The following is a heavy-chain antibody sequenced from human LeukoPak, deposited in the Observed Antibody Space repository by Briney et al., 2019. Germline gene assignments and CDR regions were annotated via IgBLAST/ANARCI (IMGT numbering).Heavy chain of an antibody. V-gene: IGHV3-11*01. D-gene: IGHD5-12*01. CDR1: GFIFSDYY. CDR3: AKGGYGGRRLNYYYGMDV. CDR2: ISSSGSTM. J-gene: IGHJ6*02. Sequence: GGSLRLSCAASGFIFSDYYMTWIRQAPGKGLEWVSYISSSGSTMYYADSVKGRFTISRDNAKNTLYLQMNSLRAEDTAVYYCAKGGYGGRRLNYYYGMDVWGQGTTVTVSS.